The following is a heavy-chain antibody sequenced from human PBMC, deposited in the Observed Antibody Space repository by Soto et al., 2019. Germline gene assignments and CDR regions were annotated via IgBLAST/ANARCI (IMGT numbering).Heavy chain of an antibody. V-gene: IGHV1-8*01. D-gene: IGHD6-13*01. CDR3: ARERGKAAAVHFDY. Sequence: GASVKVSCKASGYTFTSYDINWVRQATGQGLEWVGWMNPNSDNTGYAQKFQGRVTMTRNTSINTAYMELSSLRSEDTAVYYCARERGKAAAVHFDYWGQGTLVTVSS. CDR1: GYTFTSYD. J-gene: IGHJ4*02. CDR2: MNPNSDNT.